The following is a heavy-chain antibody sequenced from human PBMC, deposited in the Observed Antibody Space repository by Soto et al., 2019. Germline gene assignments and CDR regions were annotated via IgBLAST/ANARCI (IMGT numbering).Heavy chain of an antibody. D-gene: IGHD6-13*01. CDR3: ARVDSGSSWSFKYYFDY. CDR2: IKQDGSEK. J-gene: IGHJ4*02. CDR1: GFTFSSYW. V-gene: IGHV3-7*01. Sequence: VQLVESGGGLVQPGGSLRLSCAASGFTFSSYWMSWVRQAPGKGLEWVANIKQDGSEKYYVDSVKGRFTISRDNAKNSLYLQMNSLRAEDTAVYYCARVDSGSSWSFKYYFDYWGQGTLVTVSS.